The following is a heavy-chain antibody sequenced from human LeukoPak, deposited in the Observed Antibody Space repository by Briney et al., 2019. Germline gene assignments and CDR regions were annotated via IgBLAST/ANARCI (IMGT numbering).Heavy chain of an antibody. J-gene: IGHJ4*02. V-gene: IGHV1-69*06. CDR3: ARSSIIAAAGPYYFDY. D-gene: IGHD6-13*01. CDR1: GYTFTSYD. Sequence: SVKVSCKASGYTFTSYDINWVRQATGQGLEWMGGIIPIFGTANYAQKFQGRVTITADKSTSTAYMELSSLRSEDTAVYYCARSSIIAAAGPYYFDYWGQGTLVTVSS. CDR2: IIPIFGTA.